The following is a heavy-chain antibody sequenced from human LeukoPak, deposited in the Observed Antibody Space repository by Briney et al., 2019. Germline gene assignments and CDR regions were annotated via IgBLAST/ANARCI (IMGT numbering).Heavy chain of an antibody. Sequence: PSETLSLTCTVSGGSISSSSYYWGWIRQPPGKGLEWIGSIYYSGSTYYNPSLKSRVTISVDTSKNQFSLKLSSVTAADTAVYYCARATGGLDDAFDIWGQGTMVTVSS. J-gene: IGHJ3*02. V-gene: IGHV4-39*01. D-gene: IGHD7-27*01. CDR1: GGSISSSSYY. CDR2: IYYSGST. CDR3: ARATGGLDDAFDI.